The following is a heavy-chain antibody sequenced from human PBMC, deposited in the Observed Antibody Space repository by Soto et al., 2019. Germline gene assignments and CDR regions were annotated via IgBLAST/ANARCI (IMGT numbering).Heavy chain of an antibody. CDR1: GGTFSSYT. V-gene: IGHV1-69*02. CDR3: ASPSSWYGLDP. D-gene: IGHD6-13*01. Sequence: SVKVSCKASGGTFSSYTISWVRQAPGQGLEWMGRIIPILGIANYAQKFQGRVTITTDKSTSTAYMELSSLRSEDTAVYYCASPSSWYGLDPWGQGTLVTVSS. CDR2: IIPILGIA. J-gene: IGHJ5*02.